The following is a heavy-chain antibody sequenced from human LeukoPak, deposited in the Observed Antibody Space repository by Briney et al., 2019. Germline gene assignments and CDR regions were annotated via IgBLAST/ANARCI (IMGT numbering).Heavy chain of an antibody. CDR1: GYTFTSYD. CDR2: MNPNSGNT. CDR3: ARGAGGPTYYYDSSGYSARYFDL. Sequence: ASAKVSCKASGYTFTSYDINWVRQATGQGLEWMGWMNPNSGNTGYAQKFQGRVTMTRNTSISTAYMELSSLRSEDTAVYYCARGAGGPTYYYDSSGYSARYFDLWGRGTLVTVSS. V-gene: IGHV1-8*01. D-gene: IGHD3-22*01. J-gene: IGHJ2*01.